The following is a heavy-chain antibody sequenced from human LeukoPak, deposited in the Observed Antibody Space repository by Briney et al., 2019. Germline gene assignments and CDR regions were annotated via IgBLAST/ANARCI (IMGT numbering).Heavy chain of an antibody. CDR3: ARGPRNDP. J-gene: IGHJ5*02. CDR1: GYPFTTWE. D-gene: IGHD1-14*01. CDR2: VHPNSGNT. V-gene: IGHV1-8*01. Sequence: GASVKVSCKTSGYPFTTWEINWVRQAAGQGLEWMGWVHPNSGNTAYAQKFQGRVTMTRDTSISTAYMELSGLRFYDTAVYFCARGPRNDPWGQGTLVTVSS.